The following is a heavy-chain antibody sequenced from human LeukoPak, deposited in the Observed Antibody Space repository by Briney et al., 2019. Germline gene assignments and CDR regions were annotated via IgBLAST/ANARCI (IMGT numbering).Heavy chain of an antibody. J-gene: IGHJ3*02. CDR3: ARGRNYYDSSGYYYEGDAFDI. V-gene: IGHV1-46*01. CDR1: GYTFTSYY. Sequence: ASVKVSCKASGYTFTSYYMHWARQAPGQGLEWMGIINPSGGSTSYAQKFQGRVTMTRDTSTSTVYMELSSLRSEDTAVYYCARGRNYYDSSGYYYEGDAFDIWGQGTMVTVSS. D-gene: IGHD3-22*01. CDR2: INPSGGST.